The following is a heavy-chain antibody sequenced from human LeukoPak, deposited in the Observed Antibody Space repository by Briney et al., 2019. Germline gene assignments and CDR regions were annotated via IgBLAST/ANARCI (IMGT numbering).Heavy chain of an antibody. Sequence: GESLKISCKGSGYSFTSYWIGWVRQKPGKGLEWMGIIYPGDSDTRYSPSFQGQVTISADKSISTAYLQWSSLKASDTAMYYCASSNWGSGYYYYGMDVWGQGTTVTVSS. CDR2: IYPGDSDT. CDR3: ASSNWGSGYYYYGMDV. V-gene: IGHV5-51*01. CDR1: GYSFTSYW. J-gene: IGHJ6*02. D-gene: IGHD7-27*01.